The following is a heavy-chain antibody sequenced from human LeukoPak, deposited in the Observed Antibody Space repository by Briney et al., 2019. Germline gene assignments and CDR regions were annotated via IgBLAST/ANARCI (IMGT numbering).Heavy chain of an antibody. CDR3: ARDGHYFAMDV. CDR1: GFTFNYYW. V-gene: IGHV3-7*03. CDR2: IKPDGSEK. J-gene: IGHJ6*02. Sequence: GGSLRLSCAASGFTFNYYWMSWVRQTPGKGLEWLANIKPDGSEKYYVDSVRGRFTISRDNAKSSVHLQMNGLRAEDTAIYYCARDGHYFAMDVWGQGTTVTVSS.